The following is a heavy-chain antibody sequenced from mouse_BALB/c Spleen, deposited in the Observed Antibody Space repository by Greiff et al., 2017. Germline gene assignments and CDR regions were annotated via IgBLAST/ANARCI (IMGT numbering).Heavy chain of an antibody. D-gene: IGHD2-14*01. CDR1: GFSLTSYG. V-gene: IGHV2-9*02. Sequence: QVQLQQSGPGLVAPSQSLSITCTVSGFSLTSYGVHWVRQPPGKGLEWLGVIWAGGSTNYNSALMSRLSISKDNSKSQVFLKMNSLQTDDTAMYYCARDRYDYYYAMDYWGQGTSVTVSS. J-gene: IGHJ4*01. CDR2: IWAGGST. CDR3: ARDRYDYYYAMDY.